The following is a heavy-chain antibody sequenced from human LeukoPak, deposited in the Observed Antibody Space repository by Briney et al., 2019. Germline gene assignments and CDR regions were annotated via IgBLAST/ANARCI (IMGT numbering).Heavy chain of an antibody. D-gene: IGHD1-1*01. CDR3: TTDWTR. CDR1: GFTFSNAL. Sequence: GGSLRRSCAASGFTFSNALMTWIRQAPGKGLEWVGRIQSETEGGAADYAAPLKGRFPISRDDSTNTVFLQMTSLKTEDTAVYYCTTDWTRWGQGTLVSVSS. V-gene: IGHV3-15*01. J-gene: IGHJ4*02. CDR2: IQSETEGGAA.